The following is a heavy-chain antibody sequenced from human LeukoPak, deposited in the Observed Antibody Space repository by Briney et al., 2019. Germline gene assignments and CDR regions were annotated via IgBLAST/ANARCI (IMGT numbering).Heavy chain of an antibody. J-gene: IGHJ4*02. Sequence: PGGSLRLSCAASGFTFSTHWMHWVRRAPGKGLVWVSRISTDGSVTSYADSVKGRFTISRDNAKNTMYLQMNSLRAEDTAVYYCARIGGSGSYSGHYFDYWGQGTLVTVSS. CDR2: ISTDGSVT. CDR3: ARIGGSGSYSGHYFDY. D-gene: IGHD3-10*01. CDR1: GFTFSTHW. V-gene: IGHV3-74*01.